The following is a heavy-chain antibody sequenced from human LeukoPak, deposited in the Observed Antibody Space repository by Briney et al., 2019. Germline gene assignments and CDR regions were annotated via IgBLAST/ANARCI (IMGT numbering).Heavy chain of an antibody. J-gene: IGHJ4*02. CDR3: AINWNNDY. CDR2: ISSSGGST. D-gene: IGHD1/OR15-1a*01. Sequence: GGSLRLSCAASGFTFSSYAMSWVRQAPGKGLEWVSAISSSGGSTYYVDSVKGRFTVSRDNSRSTLYLQMNSLRAEDTAVYYCAINWNNDYWGQGTLVTVSS. CDR1: GFTFSSYA. V-gene: IGHV3-23*01.